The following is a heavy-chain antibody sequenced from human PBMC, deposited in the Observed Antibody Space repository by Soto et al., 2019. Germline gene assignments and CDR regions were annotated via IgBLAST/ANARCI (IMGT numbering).Heavy chain of an antibody. CDR1: GFTFSSYS. V-gene: IGHV3-48*02. CDR2: ISSSSSTI. CDR3: ARDYYYGDSYTPMFDY. J-gene: IGHJ4*02. D-gene: IGHD4-17*01. Sequence: PGGSLRLSCAASGFTFSSYSMNWVRQAPGKGLEWVSYISSSSSTIYYADSVKGRFTISRDNAKNSLYLQMNSLRDEDTAVYYCARDYYYGDSYTPMFDYWGQGTLVTVS.